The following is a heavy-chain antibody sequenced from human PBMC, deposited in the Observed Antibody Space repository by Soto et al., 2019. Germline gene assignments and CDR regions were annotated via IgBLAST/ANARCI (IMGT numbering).Heavy chain of an antibody. V-gene: IGHV3-7*05. CDR3: ASESPDIVATILDY. J-gene: IGHJ4*02. Sequence: EVQLVESGGGLVQPGGSLRFSCAASGFTFSSYWLRWVRQAPGKGLEGVANIKQDGSGKYYVDSGKGRFTISRDNAKNSLYLQMNSLRAEDTAVYYCASESPDIVATILDYWGQGTLVTVSS. D-gene: IGHD5-12*01. CDR1: GFTFSSYW. CDR2: IKQDGSGK.